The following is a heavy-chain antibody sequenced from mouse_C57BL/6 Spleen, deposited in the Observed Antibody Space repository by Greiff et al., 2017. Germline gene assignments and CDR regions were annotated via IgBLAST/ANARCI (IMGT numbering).Heavy chain of an antibody. CDR3: ARVDSSGYVWLAY. V-gene: IGHV5-4*03. CDR2: ISDGGSYT. J-gene: IGHJ3*01. CDR1: GFTFSSYA. Sequence: EVKLVESGGGLVKPGGSLQLSCAASGFTFSSYAMSWVRQTPEKRLEWVATISDGGSYTYYPDNVKGRFTISRDNAKNNLYLQMSHLKSEDTAMYYCARVDSSGYVWLAYWGQGTLVTVSA. D-gene: IGHD3-2*02.